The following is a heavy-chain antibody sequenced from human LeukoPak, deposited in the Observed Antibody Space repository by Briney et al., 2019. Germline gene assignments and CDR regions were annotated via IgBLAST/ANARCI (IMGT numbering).Heavy chain of an antibody. V-gene: IGHV4-34*01. D-gene: IGHD5-12*01. J-gene: IGHJ4*02. CDR1: GGSFSGYF. CDR2: INNSGGT. Sequence: SETLSLTCAVYGGSFSGYFWSWIRQPPGKGLEWIGEINNSGGTNYNPSLKSRVTISVDTSKNQFSLKLSSVTAADTAVYYWSRVGYSGYDLDYWGQGTLVTVSS. CDR3: SRVGYSGYDLDY.